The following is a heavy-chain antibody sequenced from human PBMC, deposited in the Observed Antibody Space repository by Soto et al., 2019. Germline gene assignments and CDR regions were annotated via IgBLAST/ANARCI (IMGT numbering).Heavy chain of an antibody. V-gene: IGHV1-46*01. J-gene: IGHJ4*02. CDR1: GYTFTSCD. CDR2: INPSGGST. D-gene: IGHD6-6*01. CDR3: ARASNISALRFHVDS. Sequence: ASVKVSCKASGYTFTSCDLDGVRRAPGQGVEWMGIINPSGGSTSYAQKFQGRVSMTRDTSTRTVYMELSSLRSEDTAVYYWARASNISALRFHVDSLGQGTLATVSS.